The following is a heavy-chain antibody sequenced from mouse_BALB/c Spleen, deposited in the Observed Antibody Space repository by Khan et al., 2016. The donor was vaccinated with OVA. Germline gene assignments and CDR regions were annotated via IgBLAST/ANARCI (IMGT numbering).Heavy chain of an antibody. CDR3: TRSGYGTFAY. V-gene: IGHV1S81*02. CDR1: GYSFTSYY. CDR2: ITPSNGGT. J-gene: IGHJ3*01. Sequence: QVQLKQSGAELVKPGASVRLSCKASGYSFTSYYLYWVKQRPGQGLEWIGDITPSNGGTNFNEKFKIKATLTVDKSSSTAYMQLSSLTSEDSAFYYCTRSGYGTFAYWGRGTLVTVSA. D-gene: IGHD2-1*01.